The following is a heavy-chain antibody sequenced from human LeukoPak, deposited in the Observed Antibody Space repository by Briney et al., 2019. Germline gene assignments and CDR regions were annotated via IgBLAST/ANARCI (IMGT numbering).Heavy chain of an antibody. CDR3: ARVGYYESSGYYEY. CDR1: GYTLTDYY. V-gene: IGHV1-2*06. D-gene: IGHD3-22*01. CDR2: INPNSGGT. J-gene: IGHJ4*02. Sequence: ASVTVSCTASGYTLTDYYMHWVRQAPGQGLEWMGQINPNSGGTNYAQKFQGRVTMTRDTSISTVYMELSRLRSDDTAVYYCARVGYYESSGYYEYWGQGTLVTVSS.